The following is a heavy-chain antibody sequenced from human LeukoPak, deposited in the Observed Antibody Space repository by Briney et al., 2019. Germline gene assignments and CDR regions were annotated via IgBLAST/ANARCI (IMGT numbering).Heavy chain of an antibody. V-gene: IGHV4-38-2*02. CDR3: ARLYGGNSHLDY. J-gene: IGHJ4*02. CDR1: DYSISSGFH. D-gene: IGHD4-23*01. Sequence: PSETLSLTCTVSDYSISSGFHWGWIRQPPGKGLEWIATIHHSGSTYYNPSLKSRVTISVDTSKNQFSLKLSSVTAADTAVYYCARLYGGNSHLDYWGQGTLVTVSS. CDR2: IHHSGST.